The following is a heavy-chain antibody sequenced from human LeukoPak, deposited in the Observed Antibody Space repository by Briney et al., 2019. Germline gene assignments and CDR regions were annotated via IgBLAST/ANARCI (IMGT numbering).Heavy chain of an antibody. V-gene: IGHV1-2*06. J-gene: IGHJ1*01. Sequence: GASVKVSCKASGYTFTGYYMHWVRQAPGQGLEWMGRINPNSGGTNYAQKFQGRVTMTRDTSISTAYMELSRLRSDDTAVYYCARVPYYDSCGYTEYFQHWGQGTLVTVSS. CDR3: ARVPYYDSCGYTEYFQH. D-gene: IGHD3-22*01. CDR2: INPNSGGT. CDR1: GYTFTGYY.